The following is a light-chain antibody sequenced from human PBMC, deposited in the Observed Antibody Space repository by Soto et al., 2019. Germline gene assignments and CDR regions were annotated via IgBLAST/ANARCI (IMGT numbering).Light chain of an antibody. CDR1: QSVSSY. Sequence: EIVMTQSPATLSVSPGERATLSCRASQSVSSYLAWYQQKPGQAPRLLIYDASNRATGIPARFSGSGSGTDFTLTISRIEPEDFAVYYCHQRSYWPWTFGQGTNVDIK. CDR2: DAS. J-gene: IGKJ1*01. CDR3: HQRSYWPWT. V-gene: IGKV3-11*01.